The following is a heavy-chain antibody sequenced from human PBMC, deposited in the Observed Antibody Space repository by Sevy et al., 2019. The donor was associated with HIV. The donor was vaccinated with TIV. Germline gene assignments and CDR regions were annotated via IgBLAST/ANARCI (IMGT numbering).Heavy chain of an antibody. D-gene: IGHD3-3*02. Sequence: GGSLRLSCAASEFTLSSHAVSWVRQAPGKGLEWVSAISGNGENTHYADSVRGRFTISRDNFKNTLYLQMNSLRAEDTALYYCARDGRGISAFDIWGQGTIVTVSS. J-gene: IGHJ3*02. CDR2: ISGNGENT. CDR3: ARDGRGISAFDI. CDR1: EFTLSSHA. V-gene: IGHV3-23*01.